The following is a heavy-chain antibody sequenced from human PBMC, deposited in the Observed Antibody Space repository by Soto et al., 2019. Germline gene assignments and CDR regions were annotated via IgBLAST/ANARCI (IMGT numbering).Heavy chain of an antibody. V-gene: IGHV1-69*04. CDR3: ARAGYDILAPFDP. D-gene: IGHD3-9*01. CDR1: GYTFTSYG. Sequence: GASVKVSCKASGYTFTSYGISWVRQTPGQGLEWMGRIIPILGIANYAQKFQGRVTITADKSTSTAYMELSSLRSEDTAVYYCARAGYDILAPFDPWGQGTLVTVSS. J-gene: IGHJ5*02. CDR2: IIPILGIA.